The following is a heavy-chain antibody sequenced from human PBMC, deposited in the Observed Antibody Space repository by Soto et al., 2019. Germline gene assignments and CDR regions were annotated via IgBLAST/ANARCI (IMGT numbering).Heavy chain of an antibody. CDR1: VFTFTSSA. V-gene: IGHV1-58*01. D-gene: IGHD3-3*01. J-gene: IGHJ4*02. CDR3: AAAESFYDFWTLGY. Sequence: SGKVSCEDSVFTFTSSALQWGRQARGQRLEWIGWIVVGSGNTNYAQKFQERVTITRDMSTSTAYMELSSLRSEDTAVYYCAAAESFYDFWTLGYWGQGTLVTVSS. CDR2: IVVGSGNT.